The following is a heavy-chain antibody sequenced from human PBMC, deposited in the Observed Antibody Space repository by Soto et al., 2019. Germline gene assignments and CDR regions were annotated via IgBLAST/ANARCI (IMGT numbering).Heavy chain of an antibody. CDR1: GYTFTSYG. J-gene: IGHJ6*02. Sequence: ASVKVSCKASGYTFTSYGISWVRQAPGQGLEWMGWISAYNGNTNYAQELQARVTMTTDTSTSTAYMELRSLRSDDTAVYYCARGGSGWYIHYYYGMDVWGQGTTVTVSS. D-gene: IGHD6-19*01. CDR2: ISAYNGNT. V-gene: IGHV1-18*01. CDR3: ARGGSGWYIHYYYGMDV.